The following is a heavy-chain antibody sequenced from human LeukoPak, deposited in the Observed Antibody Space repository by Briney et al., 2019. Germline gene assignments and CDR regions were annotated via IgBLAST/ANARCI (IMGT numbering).Heavy chain of an antibody. CDR3: ARDRFSTYDFWSGYPKFDY. CDR2: ISSSGSTI. D-gene: IGHD3-3*01. Sequence: GGSLRLSCAASGFTFSSYEMNWVRQAPGKGLEWVSYISSSGSTIYYAGSVKGRFTISRDNAKNSLYLQMNSLRAEDTAVYYCARDRFSTYDFWSGYPKFDYWGQGTLVTVSS. J-gene: IGHJ4*02. V-gene: IGHV3-48*03. CDR1: GFTFSSYE.